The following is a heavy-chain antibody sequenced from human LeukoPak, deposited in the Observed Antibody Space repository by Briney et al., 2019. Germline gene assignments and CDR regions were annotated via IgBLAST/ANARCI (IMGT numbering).Heavy chain of an antibody. D-gene: IGHD3-22*01. Sequence: GGSLRLSCAASGFTFSSYEMNWVRQAPGKGLECVSYISSSGSTIYYADSVKGRFTMSRENAKNSLYLQMNSLRAEDTAVYYCATGLDSSGYYGDYWGRGTLVTVSS. CDR3: ATGLDSSGYYGDY. J-gene: IGHJ4*02. CDR1: GFTFSSYE. V-gene: IGHV3-48*03. CDR2: ISSSGSTI.